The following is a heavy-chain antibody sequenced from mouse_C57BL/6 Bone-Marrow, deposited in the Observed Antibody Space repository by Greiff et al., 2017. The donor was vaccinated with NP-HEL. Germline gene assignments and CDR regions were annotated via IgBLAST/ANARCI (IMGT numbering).Heavy chain of an antibody. D-gene: IGHD1-1*01. J-gene: IGHJ2*01. CDR1: GYTFTSYW. Sequence: QVQLQQPGAELVKPGASVKLSCKASGYTFTSYWMQWVKQRPGQGLEWIGEIDPSDSYTNYNQKFKGKATLTVDTSSSTAYIQLSSLTSDDSAVYYCAREGGYYGSSYYFDYWGQGTTLTVSS. V-gene: IGHV1-50*01. CDR2: IDPSDSYT. CDR3: AREGGYYGSSYYFDY.